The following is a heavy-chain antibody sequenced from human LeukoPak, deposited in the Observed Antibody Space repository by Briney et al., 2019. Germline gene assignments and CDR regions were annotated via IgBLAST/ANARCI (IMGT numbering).Heavy chain of an antibody. CDR3: ARHGIGAGSGTNFDY. CDR1: GGSFSGYY. CDR2: ISHSGST. J-gene: IGHJ4*02. D-gene: IGHD3-10*01. V-gene: IGHV4-34*01. Sequence: SETLSLTCAVYGGSFSGYYWSWIRQPPGKGLEWIGEISHSGSTRYDPSLENRVTMSLDTSKHQFSLRLTFVTAADTAMYYCARHGIGAGSGTNFDYWGQGTLVTVSS.